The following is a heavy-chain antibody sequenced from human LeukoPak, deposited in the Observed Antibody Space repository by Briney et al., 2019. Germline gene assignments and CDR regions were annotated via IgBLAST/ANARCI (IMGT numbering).Heavy chain of an antibody. CDR2: ISGSGGST. CDR3: AGLTYSYCSSTSCYFDY. CDR1: GFTFSSYA. J-gene: IGHJ4*02. V-gene: IGHV3-23*01. D-gene: IGHD2-2*01. Sequence: PGGSLRLSCAASGFTFSSYAMSWVRQAPGKGLEWVSAISGSGGSTYYADSVKGRFTISRDNSKNTLYLQMNSLRAEDTAVYYCAGLTYSYCSSTSCYFDYWGQGTLVTVSS.